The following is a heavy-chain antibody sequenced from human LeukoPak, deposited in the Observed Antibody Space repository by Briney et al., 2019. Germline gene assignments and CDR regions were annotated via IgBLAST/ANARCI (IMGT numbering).Heavy chain of an antibody. V-gene: IGHV3-30*02. J-gene: IGHJ4*02. CDR3: AKGDRVHLLYYFDY. CDR2: IRYDGSNK. Sequence: GGSRDPSGPPSEFTFISYARHWFRQAPGKGLEWVAFIRYDGSNKYYADSVKGRFTISRDNSKNTLYLQMNSLRAEDTAVYYCAKGDRVHLLYYFDYWGQGTLVTVSS. CDR1: EFTFISYA.